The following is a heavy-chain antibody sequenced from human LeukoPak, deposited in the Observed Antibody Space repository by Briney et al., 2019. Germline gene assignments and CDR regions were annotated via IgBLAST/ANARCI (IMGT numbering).Heavy chain of an antibody. D-gene: IGHD3-3*01. CDR1: GFTFSGSA. V-gene: IGHV3-73*01. Sequence: QSGGSLRLSCAASGFTFSGSAIHWVRQASGKGLEWVGRIRSKANNYAATYAASVKGGFTFSRDDSKNTAYLQMNSLKTEDTAVYYCTRSLYYDSWSGYFGGEDFDYWGQGTLVTVSS. J-gene: IGHJ4*02. CDR2: IRSKANNYAA. CDR3: TRSLYYDSWSGYFGGEDFDY.